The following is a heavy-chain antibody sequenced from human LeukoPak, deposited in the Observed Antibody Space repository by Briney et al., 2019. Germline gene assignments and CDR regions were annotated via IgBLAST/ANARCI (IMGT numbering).Heavy chain of an antibody. V-gene: IGHV3-30*02. CDR1: GFTFSNYD. Sequence: GGSLRLSCAASGFTFSNYDMHWVRQAPGKGLEWVAFIRYDGITKYYADSVKGRFTISRDNSKNTLFVQMNSLRAEDTAVYSCAKANGAVAGLLPDYWGQGTLVTVSS. CDR2: IRYDGITK. J-gene: IGHJ4*02. D-gene: IGHD6-19*01. CDR3: AKANGAVAGLLPDY.